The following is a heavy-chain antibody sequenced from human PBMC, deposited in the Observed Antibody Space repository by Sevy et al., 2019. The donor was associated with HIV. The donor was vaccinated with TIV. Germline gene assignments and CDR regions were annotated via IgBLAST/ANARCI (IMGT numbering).Heavy chain of an antibody. D-gene: IGHD2-8*01. V-gene: IGHV3-9*01. CDR2: ISWNSGSV. J-gene: IGHJ6*02. CDR1: GFTFDDYA. Sequence: SLKISCAASGFTFDDYAMHWVRQAPGKGLEWVSGISWNSGSVGYADSVKGRFTISRDNAMNSLYLQMKSLRAEDTALYYCAKDKVYCTNGVCYTSYYYYSMDVWGQGTTVTVSS. CDR3: AKDKVYCTNGVCYTSYYYYSMDV.